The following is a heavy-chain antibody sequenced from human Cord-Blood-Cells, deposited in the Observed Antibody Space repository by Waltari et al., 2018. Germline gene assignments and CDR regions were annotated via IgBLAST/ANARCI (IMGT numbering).Heavy chain of an antibody. V-gene: IGHV3-53*01. D-gene: IGHD5-18*01. CDR3: ARESGYSYGYYFDY. CDR1: GFTVSSNY. Sequence: EVQLVESGGDLIQPGGSLRLSCAASGFTVSSNYMSWVRQAPGKGLEWVSVIYSGGSTYYADSVKGRFTISRDNSKNTLYLQMNSLRAEDTAVYYCARESGYSYGYYFDYWGQGTLVTVSS. J-gene: IGHJ4*02. CDR2: IYSGGST.